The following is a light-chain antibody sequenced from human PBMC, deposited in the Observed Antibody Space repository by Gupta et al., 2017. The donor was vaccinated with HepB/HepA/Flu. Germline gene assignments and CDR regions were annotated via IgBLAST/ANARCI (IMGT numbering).Light chain of an antibody. J-gene: IGLJ3*02. CDR1: SGSVSTTHP. Sequence: QTVVTQEPSFSVSPGQTVTLTCGLTSGSVSTTHPPTWYQQTPGQAPRTLSYSTNTRSSGVPHRFSGSILGNKAALTITGAQADDESDYYCALYMGSGVSLFGGGTKLTVL. CDR3: ALYMGSGVSL. V-gene: IGLV8-61*01. CDR2: STN.